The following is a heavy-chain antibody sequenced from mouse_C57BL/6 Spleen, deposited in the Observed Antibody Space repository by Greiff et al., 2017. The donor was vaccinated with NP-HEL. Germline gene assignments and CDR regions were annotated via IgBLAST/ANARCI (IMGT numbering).Heavy chain of an antibody. J-gene: IGHJ2*01. CDR1: GFTFSDYY. CDR3: AREGDGSLDY. CDR2: INYDGSST. D-gene: IGHD1-1*01. Sequence: EVQRVESEGGLVQPGSSMKLSCTASGFTFSDYYMAWVRQVPEKGLEWVANINYDGSSTYYLDSLKSRFILSRDNAKNILYRQMSRLKSEDTATYYCAREGDGSLDYWGQGTTLTVSS. V-gene: IGHV5-16*01.